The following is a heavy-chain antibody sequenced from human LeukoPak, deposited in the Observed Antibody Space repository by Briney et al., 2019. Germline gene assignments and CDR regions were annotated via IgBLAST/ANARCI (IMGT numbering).Heavy chain of an antibody. J-gene: IGHJ4*02. CDR2: INHSGST. Sequence: SETLSLTCAVYGGSFSGHYWSWIRQPPGKGLEWIGEINHSGSTRDNPSLKSRVTISVDTSKNQFSLRLGSVTAADTAVYYCAREGCSTTSCYPTDYWGQGTLVIVSS. D-gene: IGHD2-2*01. V-gene: IGHV4-34*01. CDR3: AREGCSTTSCYPTDY. CDR1: GGSFSGHY.